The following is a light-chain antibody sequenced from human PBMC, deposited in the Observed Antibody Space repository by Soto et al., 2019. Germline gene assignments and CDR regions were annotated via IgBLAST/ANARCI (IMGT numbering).Light chain of an antibody. V-gene: IGLV1-47*01. CDR2: RNN. CDR1: SANFGSNY. J-gene: IGLJ1*01. Sequence: QSVLTQPPSASGTPGERVTIACSGRSANFGSNYVYWYQQLPGTAPKLLIYRNNQRPSGVPDRFSGSKSGTPASLAISGLRSEDEADYYCAAWDDSLSAFYVFGTGTKVTVL. CDR3: AAWDDSLSAFYV.